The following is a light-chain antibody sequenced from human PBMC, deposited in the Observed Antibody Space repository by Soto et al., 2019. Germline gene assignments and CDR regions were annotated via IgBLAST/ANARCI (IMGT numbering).Light chain of an antibody. Sequence: DSQMTQSPATLSASVGDRVTISCRASQTISPWLAWYQQKPVKAPNLLIYNASSLESGVPSRFSGSGSGTEFTLTISSLQPDDFATYYCRQYNTFPLTFGGGTKVEIK. J-gene: IGKJ4*01. CDR2: NAS. CDR3: RQYNTFPLT. V-gene: IGKV1-5*03. CDR1: QTISPW.